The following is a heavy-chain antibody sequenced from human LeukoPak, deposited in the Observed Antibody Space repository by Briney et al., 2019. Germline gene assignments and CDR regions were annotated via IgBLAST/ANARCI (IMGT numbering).Heavy chain of an antibody. D-gene: IGHD5-18*01. Sequence: GGSLRLSCAASGFNFDGYTMHWVRQAPGKGLEWVSLITWDGGITYYEDSVTGRFTISRDNSKNSLYMQMNSLRTEDTALYYCATGYSYVYGLGYYFENWGQGTLVTVSS. V-gene: IGHV3-43*01. CDR2: ITWDGGIT. CDR3: ATGYSYVYGLGYYFEN. CDR1: GFNFDGYT. J-gene: IGHJ4*02.